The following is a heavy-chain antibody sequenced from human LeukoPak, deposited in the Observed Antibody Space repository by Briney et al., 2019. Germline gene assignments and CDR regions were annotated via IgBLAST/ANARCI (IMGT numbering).Heavy chain of an antibody. CDR1: GFTFSSYA. V-gene: IGHV3-23*01. CDR3: AGNGYSRACDY. Sequence: GGSLRLPCAASGFTFSSYAMSWVRQAPGKGLEWVSAISGSGCSTYYADSVKGRFTISRDNSKNTLYLQMNSLRAEDTAVYYCAGNGYSRACDYWGQGTLVTVSS. CDR2: ISGSGCST. J-gene: IGHJ4*02. D-gene: IGHD6-13*01.